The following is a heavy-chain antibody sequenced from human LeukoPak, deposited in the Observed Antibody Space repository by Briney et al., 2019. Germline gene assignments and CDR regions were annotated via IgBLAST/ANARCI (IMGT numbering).Heavy chain of an antibody. D-gene: IGHD5-12*01. CDR2: ISCNGATR. V-gene: IGHV3-64D*06. Sequence: GGSLRLSCSASGFTFSTHAMHWVRQAPGKGLEYASTISCNGATRCYADSVKGRFTISRDNSRNTLYLQMSSLRAEETAVYYCLRVATTSSGPSPTFDYWGPGTLVTVSS. CDR1: GFTFSTHA. J-gene: IGHJ4*02. CDR3: LRVATTSSGPSPTFDY.